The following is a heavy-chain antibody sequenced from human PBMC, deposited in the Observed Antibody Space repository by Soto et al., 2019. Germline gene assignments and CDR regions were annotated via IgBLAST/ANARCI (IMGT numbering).Heavy chain of an antibody. CDR3: ARSSVHIAVAGRLDL. CDR2: ISSDGATK. Sequence: GGSLRLSCTASGFAFRSHAMQWVRQAPGKGLEWVAVISSDGATKYVADSLKGRFTISRDNFESTMSLQMNNLRPEDTALYYRARSSVHIAVAGRLDLWGPGTLVTVSS. D-gene: IGHD6-13*01. V-gene: IGHV3-30*14. J-gene: IGHJ5*02. CDR1: GFAFRSHA.